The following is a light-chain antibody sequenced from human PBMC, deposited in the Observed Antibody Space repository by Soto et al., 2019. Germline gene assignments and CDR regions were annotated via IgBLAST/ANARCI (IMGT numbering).Light chain of an antibody. CDR3: AAWDDSLSGVV. J-gene: IGLJ2*01. CDR1: SSNIGSNY. Sequence: QSVLTQPPSASGTPGQRVTISCSGSSSNIGSNYVYWYQQPPGTAPKLLIYSNIQRPSGVPDRFSGSKSGTSASLAISGLRSEDEADYYCAAWDDSLSGVVFGGGTQLTVL. V-gene: IGLV1-47*02. CDR2: SNI.